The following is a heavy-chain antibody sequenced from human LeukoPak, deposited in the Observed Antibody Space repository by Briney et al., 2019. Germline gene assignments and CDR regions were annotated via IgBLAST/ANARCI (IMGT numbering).Heavy chain of an antibody. Sequence: GGSLRLSGAASGFTFSSYSMNWVRQAPGKGLEWVSSISSSSSYIYYADSVRGRLTVSRDNAQNSLYLQMNSVRAEDTAVYYCAREATNDYWGQGPLVTVSS. CDR2: ISSSSSYI. J-gene: IGHJ4*02. CDR3: AREATNDY. CDR1: GFTFSSYS. V-gene: IGHV3-21*01.